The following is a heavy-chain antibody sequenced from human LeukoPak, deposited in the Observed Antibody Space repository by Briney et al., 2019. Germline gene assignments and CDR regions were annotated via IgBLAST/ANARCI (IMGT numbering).Heavy chain of an antibody. D-gene: IGHD3-22*01. CDR2: ISGSGTTT. Sequence: GGSLRLSCAASGFTFSRYAMSRVRQAPGKGLEWVSAISGSGTTTYYADSVKGRFTISRDSSKNTLYLQMNSLRAEDTAVYYCAKRAGFYDSSGQLDYWGQGTRVTVSS. CDR3: AKRAGFYDSSGQLDY. J-gene: IGHJ4*02. CDR1: GFTFSRYA. V-gene: IGHV3-23*01.